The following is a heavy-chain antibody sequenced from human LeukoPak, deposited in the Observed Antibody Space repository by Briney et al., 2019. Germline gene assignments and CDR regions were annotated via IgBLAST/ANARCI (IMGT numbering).Heavy chain of an antibody. CDR1: GFTFHDYY. J-gene: IGHJ4*02. CDR3: ARLTSGTYQCRFDY. CDR2: ISSGTTYT. D-gene: IGHD1-26*01. Sequence: TPGGSLRLSCAASGFTFHDYYMTWIRQAPGKGLEWISYISSGTTYTNYADSVKGRFTISRDNAKNSLYLQMISLRADDTAVYYCARLTSGTYQCRFDYWGQGTLVTVSS. V-gene: IGHV3-11*03.